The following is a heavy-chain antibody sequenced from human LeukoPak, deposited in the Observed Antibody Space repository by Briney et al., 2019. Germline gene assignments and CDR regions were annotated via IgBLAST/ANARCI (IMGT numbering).Heavy chain of an antibody. CDR1: GGSISSSSYY. CDR2: IYYSGST. V-gene: IGHV4-39*01. J-gene: IGHJ4*02. CDR3: VRDSGSYVDY. Sequence: SETLSLTCTVSGGSISSSSYYWGWIRQPPGKGLEWIGSIYYSGSTYYNPSLKSRVTISVDTSKSQFSLKLSSVTAADTAVYYCVRDSGSYVDYWGQGTLVTVSS. D-gene: IGHD3-10*01.